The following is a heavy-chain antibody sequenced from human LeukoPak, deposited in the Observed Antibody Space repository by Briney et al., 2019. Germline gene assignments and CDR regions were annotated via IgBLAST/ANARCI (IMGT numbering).Heavy chain of an antibody. V-gene: IGHV3-21*01. Sequence: GGSLRLSCAASGFTFSNYGMNWVRQAPGKGLEWVPSISSGSSYIYYADSVKGRFTISRDNAKNSLYLQMNSLRAEDTAVYYCARARTMYSSGWYQVVNFDYWGQGTLVTVSS. D-gene: IGHD6-19*01. CDR2: ISSGSSYI. CDR1: GFTFSNYG. J-gene: IGHJ4*02. CDR3: ARARTMYSSGWYQVVNFDY.